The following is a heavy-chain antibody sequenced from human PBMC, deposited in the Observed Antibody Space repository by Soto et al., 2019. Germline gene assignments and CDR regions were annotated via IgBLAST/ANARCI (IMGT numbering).Heavy chain of an antibody. D-gene: IGHD2-15*01. V-gene: IGHV3-53*02. CDR3: AGEVGSGGGYYYYFGMDA. CDR2: IFSGGST. J-gene: IGHJ6*02. CDR1: GLTVRSNY. Sequence: EVQLVETGGGLIQPGGSLRLSCAASGLTVRSNYMSWVRQAPGKGLEWVSLIFSGGSTYYADSVKGRFTISRDNSKNMVYLQMNSLRAEDTAVYYCAGEVGSGGGYYYYFGMDAWGQGTTVTVSS.